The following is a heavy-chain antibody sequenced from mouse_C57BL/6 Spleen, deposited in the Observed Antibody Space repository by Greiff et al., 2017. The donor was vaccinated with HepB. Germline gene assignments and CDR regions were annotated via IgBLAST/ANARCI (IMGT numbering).Heavy chain of an antibody. CDR3: ARGGDYDGDAMDY. D-gene: IGHD2-4*01. V-gene: IGHV1-55*01. J-gene: IGHJ4*01. Sequence: QVQLQQPGAELVKPGASVKMSCKASGYTFTSYWITWVKQRPGQGLEWIGDIYPGSGSTNYNEKFKSKATLTVDTSSSTAYMQLSSLTSEDSAVYYCARGGDYDGDAMDYWGQGTSVTVSS. CDR2: IYPGSGST. CDR1: GYTFTSYW.